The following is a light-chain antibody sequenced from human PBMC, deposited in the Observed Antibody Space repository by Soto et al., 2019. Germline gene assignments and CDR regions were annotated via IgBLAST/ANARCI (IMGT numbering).Light chain of an antibody. Sequence: DIVMTQSPGTLSVSPGERATLSCRASQSLRSNLAWYQQKPGQAPRLLIYGASTRATGIPARFSGSGSGTEFTLTISSLQSEDFAVYYCQQYNNWPRAFGQGTKV. CDR1: QSLRSN. CDR3: QQYNNWPRA. V-gene: IGKV3-15*01. J-gene: IGKJ1*01. CDR2: GAS.